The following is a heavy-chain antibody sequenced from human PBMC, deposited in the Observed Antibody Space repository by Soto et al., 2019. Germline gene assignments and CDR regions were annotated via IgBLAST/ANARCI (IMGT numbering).Heavy chain of an antibody. CDR2: ISYDGSDK. CDR1: GFTFSRYA. V-gene: IGHV3-30-3*01. D-gene: IGHD4-17*01. CDR3: ARDYGDYDFLDY. J-gene: IGHJ4*02. Sequence: QVQLVESGGGVVQPGRSLRLSCVASGFTFSRYAIHWVRQAPGKGLEWVAVISYDGSDKYYADSVKGRFTISRDNSKNTLYLQMNSLRPDDTAVYYCARDYGDYDFLDYWGQRTLVTVSS.